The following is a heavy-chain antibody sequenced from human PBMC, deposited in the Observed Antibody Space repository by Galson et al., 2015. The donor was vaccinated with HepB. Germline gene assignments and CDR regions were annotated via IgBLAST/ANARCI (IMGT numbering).Heavy chain of an antibody. Sequence: SLRLSCAASGFTFSSYAMSWVRQAPGKGLEWVSAISGSGGSTYYADSVKGRFTISRDNSKNTLYLQMNSLRAEDTAVYYCAKVGFVDTAMAEAFDYWGQGTLVTVSS. CDR3: AKVGFVDTAMAEAFDY. CDR2: ISGSGGST. V-gene: IGHV3-23*01. J-gene: IGHJ4*02. CDR1: GFTFSSYA. D-gene: IGHD5-18*01.